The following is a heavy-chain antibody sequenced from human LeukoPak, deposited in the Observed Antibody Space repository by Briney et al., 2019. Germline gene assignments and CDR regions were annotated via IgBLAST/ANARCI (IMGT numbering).Heavy chain of an antibody. V-gene: IGHV3-30-3*01. CDR3: AGGHNWNFDS. J-gene: IGHJ4*02. CDR1: GFTFSSYA. Sequence: PGGSLRLPCAASGFTFSSYAMHWVRQAPGKGLEWVAVISYDGSNKYYADSVKGRFTISRDNSKNTLYLQMNSLRAEDTAVYYCAGGHNWNFDSWGQGTLVTVSS. CDR2: ISYDGSNK. D-gene: IGHD3-3*01.